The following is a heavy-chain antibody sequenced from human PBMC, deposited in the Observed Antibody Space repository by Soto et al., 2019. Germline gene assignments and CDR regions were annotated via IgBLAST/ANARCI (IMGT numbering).Heavy chain of an antibody. D-gene: IGHD3-22*01. Sequence: GGSLRLSCAASGFTFSSYSMNWVRQAPGKGLEWVSSINTNSDYIYYADSVKGRFTISRDNAIHSLYLQINSLRAEDTAVYYCARGTADYYNSSGYFEQWGRGALVTVSS. J-gene: IGHJ4*02. CDR2: INTNSDYI. CDR1: GFTFSSYS. CDR3: ARGTADYYNSSGYFEQ. V-gene: IGHV3-21*01.